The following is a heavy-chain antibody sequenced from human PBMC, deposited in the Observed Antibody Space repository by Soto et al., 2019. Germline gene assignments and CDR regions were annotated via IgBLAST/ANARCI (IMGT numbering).Heavy chain of an antibody. J-gene: IGHJ3*02. V-gene: IGHV3-33*01. Sequence: GGSLRLSCAASGFTFSSYGVHWVRQAPGKGLEWVAVIWYDGSSEYYTESVKGRFTISRDNSKNTLYLQMNSLRAEDTAVYYCARVPGSGTYYDNRIANDAFDIWGQGTMVTVSS. CDR3: ARVPGSGTYYDNRIANDAFDI. CDR1: GFTFSSYG. CDR2: IWYDGSSE. D-gene: IGHD3-10*01.